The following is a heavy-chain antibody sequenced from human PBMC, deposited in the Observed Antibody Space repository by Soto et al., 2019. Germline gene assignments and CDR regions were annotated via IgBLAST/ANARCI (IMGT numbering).Heavy chain of an antibody. Sequence: SVKVSCKASGETFRSYAFSWVRQAPGQGLEWMGGIVPIFGTPNYAQKVQGRVTITADESTSTAYMELSSLRSEDPAVYYCARGASVELPLEPLHYYYAMDVWGQGTTVTVSS. J-gene: IGHJ6*02. CDR2: IVPIFGTP. D-gene: IGHD1-7*01. CDR3: ARGASVELPLEPLHYYYAMDV. CDR1: GETFRSYA. V-gene: IGHV1-69*13.